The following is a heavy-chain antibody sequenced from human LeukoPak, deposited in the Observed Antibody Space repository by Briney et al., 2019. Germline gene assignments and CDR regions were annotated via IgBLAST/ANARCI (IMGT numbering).Heavy chain of an antibody. CDR2: IYYIGNT. Sequence: SETLSLTCAVSGDSISSTRYYWVWIRQPPGKGLEWIGSIYYIGNTYYNPSLKSRVTISVDTSKNQLSLKLSSVTAADTAVYYCARSLTGYYIETVDYWGQGTLVTVSS. D-gene: IGHD3-9*01. CDR1: GDSISSTRYY. V-gene: IGHV4-39*01. CDR3: ARSLTGYYIETVDY. J-gene: IGHJ4*02.